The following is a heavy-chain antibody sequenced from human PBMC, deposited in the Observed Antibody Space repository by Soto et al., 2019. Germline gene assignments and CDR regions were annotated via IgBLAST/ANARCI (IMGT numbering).Heavy chain of an antibody. CDR1: GCGMHIYG. Sequence: VSGAASGCGMHIYGISWVRQTTGQGLELMGWISAYDGKATYAEKFQGRVTMTTDASTSTAYMELRSLRSDDTAVYYCARDPHEYWTSYWFDPWCQGILVTVS. CDR3: ARDPHEYWTSYWFDP. J-gene: IGHJ5*02. CDR2: ISAYDGKA. D-gene: IGHD3-3*01. V-gene: IGHV1-18*01.